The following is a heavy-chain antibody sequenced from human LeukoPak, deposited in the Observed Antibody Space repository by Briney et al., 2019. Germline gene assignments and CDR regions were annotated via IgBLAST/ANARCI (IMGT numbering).Heavy chain of an antibody. J-gene: IGHJ4*02. CDR1: GFTFSSYW. Sequence: TGGSLRLSCAASGFTFSSYWMHWVRQAPGEGLVWVSRIKSDGSVTWYADSVQGRFTISRDNAKNMLYLQMNSLRAEDTAVYYCARWAGVIESWGQGTLVTASS. CDR2: IKSDGSVT. D-gene: IGHD3-10*01. CDR3: ARWAGVIES. V-gene: IGHV3-74*01.